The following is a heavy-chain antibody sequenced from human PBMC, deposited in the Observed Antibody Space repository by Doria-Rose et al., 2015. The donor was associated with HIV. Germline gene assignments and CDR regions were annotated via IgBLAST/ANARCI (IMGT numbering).Heavy chain of an antibody. Sequence: QVTLKESGPVLVKPTETLTLTCTVSGVSLSSPGMGVSWIRQPPGKALEWLGNIFSDDERSYKTSLKSRLTISRGTSKSQVVLTMTDMDPVGTATYYCARIKSGRWYHKYYFNFWGQGTLVIVSA. CDR1: GVSLSSPGMG. CDR2: IFSDDER. D-gene: IGHD6-13*01. J-gene: IGHJ4*02. V-gene: IGHV2-26*01. CDR3: ARIKSGRWYHKYYFNF.